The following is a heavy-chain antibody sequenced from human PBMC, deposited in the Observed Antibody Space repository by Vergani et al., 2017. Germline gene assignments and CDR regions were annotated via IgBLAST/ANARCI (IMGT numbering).Heavy chain of an antibody. Sequence: QVQLQESGPGLVKPSQTLSLTCTVSGGSISSGSYYWGWIRQPPGKGLEWIGSIYYSGSTYYNPSLKSRVTISVDTSKNQFSLKLSSVTAADTAVYYCASGSFGQLEVNWFDPWGQGTLVTVSS. D-gene: IGHD6-13*01. CDR1: GGSISSGSYY. J-gene: IGHJ5*02. V-gene: IGHV4-39*01. CDR2: IYYSGST. CDR3: ASGSFGQLEVNWFDP.